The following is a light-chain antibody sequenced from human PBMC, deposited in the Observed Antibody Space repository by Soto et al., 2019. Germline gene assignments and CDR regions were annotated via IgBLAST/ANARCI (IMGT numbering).Light chain of an antibody. CDR2: DAS. CDR1: QSVRNSL. V-gene: IGKV3-20*01. Sequence: EIVLTQSPGTLSLSPGERATLSCRASQSVRNSLLAWYQQKPGQPPRLLIYDASTRATAMPERFSGSGSGTDFTLTISRLEPEDFAVYYCHQYDTIVQTFGQGTKVEI. CDR3: HQYDTIVQT. J-gene: IGKJ1*01.